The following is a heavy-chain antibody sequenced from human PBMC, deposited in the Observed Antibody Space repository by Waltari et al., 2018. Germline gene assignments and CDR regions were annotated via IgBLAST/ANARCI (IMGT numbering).Heavy chain of an antibody. CDR1: GGSISSSSSY. J-gene: IGHJ6*03. CDR2: IYYSGST. Sequence: QLQLQESGPGLVKPSETLSLTCTVPGGSISSSSSYWGWIRQPPGKGLEWIGSIYYSGSTYYNPSLKSRVTISVDTSKNQFSLKLSSVTAADTAVYYCARVILTGYEGYYMDVWGKGTTVTISS. CDR3: ARVILTGYEGYYMDV. D-gene: IGHD3-9*01. V-gene: IGHV4-39*07.